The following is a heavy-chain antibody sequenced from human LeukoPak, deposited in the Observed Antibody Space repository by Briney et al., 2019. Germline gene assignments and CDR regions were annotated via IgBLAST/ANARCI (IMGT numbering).Heavy chain of an antibody. D-gene: IGHD4-17*01. J-gene: IGHJ6*03. Sequence: SETLSLTCSVSGASMSSYYWSWIRQPPGKGLEWLGYIYYSGNTNYNPSLKSRVTISVDTSKNQFSLRLSSVTAADTAVYYCARVGDFYYYYMDVWGEGTTVTISS. CDR2: IYYSGNT. CDR1: GASMSSYY. V-gene: IGHV4-59*01. CDR3: ARVGDFYYYYMDV.